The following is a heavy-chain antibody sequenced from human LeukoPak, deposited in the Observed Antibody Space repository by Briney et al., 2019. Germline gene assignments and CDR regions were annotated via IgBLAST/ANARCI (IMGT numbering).Heavy chain of an antibody. J-gene: IGHJ4*02. CDR1: GFTFSDFY. V-gene: IGHV3-11*04. CDR2: ISNSGGAI. CDR3: ARYRRRVDSIADLGY. D-gene: IGHD1-14*01. Sequence: GSLRLSCAASGFTFSDFYMSWIRQAPGKGLEWVSYISNSGGAIYYADSVKGRFTISRDNAKNSLYLQMNSLRAEDTAVYYCARYRRRVDSIADLGYWGQGTLVTVFS.